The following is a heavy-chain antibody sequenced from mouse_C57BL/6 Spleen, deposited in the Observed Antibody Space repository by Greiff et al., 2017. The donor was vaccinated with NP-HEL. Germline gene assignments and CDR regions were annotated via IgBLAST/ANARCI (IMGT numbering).Heavy chain of an antibody. CDR1: GYTFTDYY. J-gene: IGHJ2*01. V-gene: IGHV1-26*01. Sequence: VQLKQSGPELVKPGASVKISCKASGYTFTDYYMNWVKQSHGKSLEWIGDINPNNGGTSYNQKFKGKATLTVDKSSSTAYMELRSLTSEDSAVYYCARGTTVYFDYWGQGTTLTVSS. CDR3: ARGTTVYFDY. CDR2: INPNNGGT. D-gene: IGHD1-1*01.